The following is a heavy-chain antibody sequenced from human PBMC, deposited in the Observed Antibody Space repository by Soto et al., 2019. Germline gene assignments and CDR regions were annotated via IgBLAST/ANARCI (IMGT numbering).Heavy chain of an antibody. J-gene: IGHJ4*02. CDR3: ARVQIAAAGTFDY. CDR2: IYHSGST. D-gene: IGHD6-13*01. CDR1: GGSISSSNW. V-gene: IGHV4-4*02. Sequence: SETLSLTCAVSGGSISSSNWWSWVRQPPGKGLEWIGEIYHSGSTNYNPSLKSRVTISVDKSKNQFSLKLSSVTAADTAVYYCARVQIAAAGTFDYWGQGTLVTVSS.